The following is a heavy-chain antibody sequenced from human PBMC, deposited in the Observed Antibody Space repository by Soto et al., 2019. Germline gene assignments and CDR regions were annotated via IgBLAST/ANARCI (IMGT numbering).Heavy chain of an antibody. CDR3: ASANSGKYLNWFDP. D-gene: IGHD1-26*01. CDR1: GYTFTSYG. CDR2: ISAYNGNT. Sequence: GASVKVSCKASGYTFTSYGISWVRQAPGQGLEWMGWISAYNGNTNYAQKLQGRVTMTTDTSTSTAYMELRSLRSDDTAVYYCASANSGKYLNWFDPWGQGTLVTVSS. J-gene: IGHJ5*02. V-gene: IGHV1-18*01.